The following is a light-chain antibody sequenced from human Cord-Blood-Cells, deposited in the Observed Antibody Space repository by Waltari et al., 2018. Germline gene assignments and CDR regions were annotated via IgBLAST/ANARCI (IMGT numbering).Light chain of an antibody. V-gene: IGKV1-33*01. CDR1: QDISNY. Sequence: DIQMTQSPSSLSASVGDRVTITCQASQDISNYLNWYQQKPGKASKLLIYDASNLETEVPSRFSGSGYGTDFTFTISSLQPEDIATYYCRQYDNRAIVTFGPGTKVDSK. CDR3: RQYDNRAIVT. J-gene: IGKJ3*01. CDR2: DAS.